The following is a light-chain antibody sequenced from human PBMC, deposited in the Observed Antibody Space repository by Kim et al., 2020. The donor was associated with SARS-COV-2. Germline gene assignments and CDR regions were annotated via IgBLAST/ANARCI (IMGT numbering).Light chain of an antibody. CDR1: KLGDKY. Sequence: SYELTQPPSVSVSPGQTASITCSGDKLGDKYACWYQQKPGQSPVLVIYQDSKRPSGIPERFSGSNSWNTATLTISGTQAMDEADYYCQAWDRSTFYVFGT. V-gene: IGLV3-1*01. J-gene: IGLJ1*01. CDR2: QDS. CDR3: QAWDRSTFYV.